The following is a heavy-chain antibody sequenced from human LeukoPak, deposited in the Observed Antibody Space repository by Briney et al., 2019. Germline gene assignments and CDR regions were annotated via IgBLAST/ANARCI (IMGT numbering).Heavy chain of an antibody. Sequence: GGSLRLSCAASGFTFSSYSMNWVRQAPGKGLEWVSSITSSSTYVYYADSVKGRFTISRDNAKNSLYLQMNSLRAEDTAVYYCARGVEVSSSWHYYYYGMDVWGQGTTVTVSS. V-gene: IGHV3-21*01. D-gene: IGHD6-13*01. CDR3: ARGVEVSSSWHYYYYGMDV. J-gene: IGHJ6*02. CDR1: GFTFSSYS. CDR2: ITSSSTYV.